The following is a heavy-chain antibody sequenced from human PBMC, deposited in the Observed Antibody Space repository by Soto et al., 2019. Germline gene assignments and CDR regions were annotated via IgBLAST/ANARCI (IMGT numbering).Heavy chain of an antibody. J-gene: IGHJ4*02. V-gene: IGHV4-31*03. D-gene: IGHD3-16*01. Sequence: QVQLQESGPGLVKPSQTLSLTCTVSGGSISSGGYYWSWIRQHPGKGLEWIGYIYYSGSTYYNPSLTSRVTRSVDTSKNQFSLKVSSVTAGDTAVYYCARLSSGRLWAGLNYWGQGTLVTVSS. CDR1: GGSISSGGYY. CDR2: IYYSGST. CDR3: ARLSSGRLWAGLNY.